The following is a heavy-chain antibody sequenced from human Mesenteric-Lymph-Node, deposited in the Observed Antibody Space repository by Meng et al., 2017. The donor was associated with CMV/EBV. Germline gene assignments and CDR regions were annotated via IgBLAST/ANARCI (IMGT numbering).Heavy chain of an antibody. J-gene: IGHJ4*02. CDR1: GGSFSGYY. CDR3: ARHQRWLKSEGGFNY. V-gene: IGHV4-34*01. Sequence: QVQLQQWGAGLFKPSEPLSLTCAVYGGSFSGYYWSWIRQPPGKGLEWIGEINHSGSTNSNPSLKSRVTISVDTSKNQFSLKLSSVTAADTAVYYCARHQRWLKSEGGFNYWGQGTLVTVSS. D-gene: IGHD4-23*01. CDR2: INHSGST.